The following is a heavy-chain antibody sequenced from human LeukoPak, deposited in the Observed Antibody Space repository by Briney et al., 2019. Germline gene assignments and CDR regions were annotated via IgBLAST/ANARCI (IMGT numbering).Heavy chain of an antibody. V-gene: IGHV4-34*01. CDR2: INHSGST. D-gene: IGHD2-21*01. J-gene: IGHJ4*02. CDR3: ARGSGDLYYFDY. CDR1: GGSFSGYY. Sequence: SETLSLTCAGYGGSFSGYYWSWIRQPPGKRLEWIGEINHSGSTNYNPSLKSRVTISVDTSKNQFSLKLSSVTAADTAVYYCARGSGDLYYFDYWGQGTLVTVSS.